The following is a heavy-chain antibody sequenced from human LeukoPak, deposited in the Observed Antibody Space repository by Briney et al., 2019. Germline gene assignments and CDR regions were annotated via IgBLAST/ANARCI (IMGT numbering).Heavy chain of an antibody. CDR2: INSDGSST. J-gene: IGHJ4*02. V-gene: IGHV3-74*01. D-gene: IGHD3-10*01. Sequence: PGGSLRLSSEASGFTFSRYWMHWARRAPGKGLVWVSRINSDGSSTTYADSVKGRLTISRDISKNTLYVQMNSLRPEDTAVYYCARAAHRGFSFDYWGQGTLVTVSS. CDR3: ARAAHRGFSFDY. CDR1: GFTFSRYW.